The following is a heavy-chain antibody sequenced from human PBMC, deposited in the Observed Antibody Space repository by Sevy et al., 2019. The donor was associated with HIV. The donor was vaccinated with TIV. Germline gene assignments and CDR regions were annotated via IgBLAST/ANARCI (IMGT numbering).Heavy chain of an antibody. Sequence: GGSLRLSCAASGFTFSSYGMHWVRQAPGKGLEWVAVISYDGSNKYYADSVKGRFTISRDSSKNTLYLQMNSLRAEDTAVYYCAKDERDCSSTCCYAGAAGLFDYWGQGTLVTVSS. CDR1: GFTFSSYG. CDR3: AKDERDCSSTCCYAGAAGLFDY. V-gene: IGHV3-30*18. CDR2: ISYDGSNK. J-gene: IGHJ4*02. D-gene: IGHD2-2*01.